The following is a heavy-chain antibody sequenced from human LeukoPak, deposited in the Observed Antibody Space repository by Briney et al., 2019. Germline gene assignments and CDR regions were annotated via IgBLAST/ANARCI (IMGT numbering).Heavy chain of an antibody. Sequence: GGSLRLSCAASGFTFSSYAMSWVRQAPGKGLEWVSVISGSGGSTYYADSVKGRFTISRDNSKNTLYLQMNRLRAEDTAVYYCAKGSGSVVVPAALIDYWGQGALVTVSS. V-gene: IGHV3-23*01. CDR3: AKGSGSVVVPAALIDY. D-gene: IGHD2-2*01. CDR1: GFTFSSYA. CDR2: ISGSGGST. J-gene: IGHJ4*02.